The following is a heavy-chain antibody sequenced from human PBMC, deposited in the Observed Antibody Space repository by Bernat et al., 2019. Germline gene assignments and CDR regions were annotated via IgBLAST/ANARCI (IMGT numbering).Heavy chain of an antibody. CDR2: ISSDSSLI. CDR1: GFTFRSYN. CDR3: AKDLGYYDILTGYYYYYYGMDV. D-gene: IGHD3-9*01. V-gene: IGHV3-48*01. Sequence: EVQLVESGGRLVEPGGSLRLSCAASGFTFRSYNMNWVRQAPGKGLEWLSYISSDSSLIYYADSAKGRFTISRDNVKNSLYLQMYSLRVEDTAVYYCAKDLGYYDILTGYYYYYYGMDVWGQGTTVTVSS. J-gene: IGHJ6*02.